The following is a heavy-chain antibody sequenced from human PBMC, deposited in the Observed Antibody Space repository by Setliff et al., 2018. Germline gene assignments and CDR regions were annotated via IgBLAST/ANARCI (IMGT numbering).Heavy chain of an antibody. CDR3: ARASRFGTAIYKGDYYMDV. V-gene: IGHV7-4-1*02. J-gene: IGHJ6*03. D-gene: IGHD2-21*02. CDR2: INTNTGNP. CDR1: GYTFRSYG. Sequence: ASVKVSCKASGYTFRSYGINWVRQAPGQGLEWMGWINTNTGNPSYAQDFTGRFVFSLDTSVSTAYLQISSLKAEDTAVYYCARASRFGTAIYKGDYYMDVWGNGTTVTVSS.